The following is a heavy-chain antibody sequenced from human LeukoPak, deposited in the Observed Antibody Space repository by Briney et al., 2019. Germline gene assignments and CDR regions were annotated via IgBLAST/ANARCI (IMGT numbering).Heavy chain of an antibody. J-gene: IGHJ6*03. Sequence: PGGSLRLSCAASGFTFSNYAMSWVRQAPGKGLEWVSIIGYRGGSIYYAYSVQGRFTISRDNSKNTLSLQMNGLRLEDTAVYYCAKSWGYTRPYYNYMDVWGKGTTVTVSS. CDR1: GFTFSNYA. CDR3: AKSWGYTRPYYNYMDV. CDR2: IGYRGGSI. V-gene: IGHV3-23*01. D-gene: IGHD3-16*02.